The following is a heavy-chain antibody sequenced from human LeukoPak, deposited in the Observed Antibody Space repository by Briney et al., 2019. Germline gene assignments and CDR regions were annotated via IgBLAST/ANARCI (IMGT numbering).Heavy chain of an antibody. D-gene: IGHD4-17*01. CDR3: ASDYGGNSAY. CDR2: TYYSGST. CDR1: GGSISSSSYY. J-gene: IGHJ4*02. V-gene: IGHV4-39*01. Sequence: PSETLSLTCTVSGGSISSSSYYWGWIRQPPGKGLEWIGSTYYSGSTYYNPSLKSRVTISVDTSKNQFSLKLSSVTAADTAVYYCASDYGGNSAYWGQGTLVTVSS.